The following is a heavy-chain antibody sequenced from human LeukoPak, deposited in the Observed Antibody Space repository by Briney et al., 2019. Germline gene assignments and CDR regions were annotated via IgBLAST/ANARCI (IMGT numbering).Heavy chain of an antibody. CDR1: GFIFSDYY. J-gene: IGHJ4*02. CDR2: ISGSGSDT. CDR3: ARVGLIAAAGTPDY. Sequence: GGSLRLSCAASGFIFSDYYMTWIRQAPGKGLEWLSYISGSGSDTNYADSVKGRFTTSRDNAKNSLYLQMNSLRAEDTAVYYCARVGLIAAAGTPDYWGQGTLVTVSS. V-gene: IGHV3-11*06. D-gene: IGHD6-13*01.